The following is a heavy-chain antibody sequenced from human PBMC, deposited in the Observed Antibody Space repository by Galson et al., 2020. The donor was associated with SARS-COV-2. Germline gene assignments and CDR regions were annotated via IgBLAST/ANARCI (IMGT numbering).Heavy chain of an antibody. CDR3: ARVRTTVTTLPSTKNYYYYMDV. J-gene: IGHJ6*03. Sequence: SETLSLTCAVSGGSFSGYYWNWIRLPPGKGLEWIGEINHSGSTNYNPSLKSRVTISVDTSKNQFSLKLSPVTAADTAVYYCARVRTTVTTLPSTKNYYYYMDVWGKGTTVTVSS. V-gene: IGHV4-34*01. CDR1: GGSFSGYY. D-gene: IGHD4-4*01. CDR2: INHSGST.